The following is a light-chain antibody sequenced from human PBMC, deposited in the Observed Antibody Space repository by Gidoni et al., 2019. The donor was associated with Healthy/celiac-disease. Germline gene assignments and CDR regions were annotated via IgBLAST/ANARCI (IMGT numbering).Light chain of an antibody. V-gene: IGKV1-39*01. Sequence: DIQLTQSPSSLSASVGDRVTITCRASQSISSYLNLYQQKPGKAPKLLIYAASSLQSGVPSRFSVSGSGTDFTLTISSLQPEDFATYYCQQGYRTPNTFXQXTRLEIK. CDR2: AAS. CDR3: QQGYRTPNT. J-gene: IGKJ5*01. CDR1: QSISSY.